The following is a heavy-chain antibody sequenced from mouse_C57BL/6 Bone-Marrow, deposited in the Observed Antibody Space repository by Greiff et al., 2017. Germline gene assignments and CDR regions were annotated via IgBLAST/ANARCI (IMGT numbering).Heavy chain of an antibody. CDR1: GFTFSDYG. CDR2: ISSGSSTI. J-gene: IGHJ3*01. D-gene: IGHD3-3*01. Sequence: EVHLVESGGGLVKPGGSLKLSCAASGFTFSDYGMHWVRQAPEKGLEWVAYISSGSSTIYYADTVKGRFTISIDNAKNTRFLQMTSLRSEDTAMYYCARGTRFAYWGQGTLVTVSA. CDR3: ARGTRFAY. V-gene: IGHV5-17*01.